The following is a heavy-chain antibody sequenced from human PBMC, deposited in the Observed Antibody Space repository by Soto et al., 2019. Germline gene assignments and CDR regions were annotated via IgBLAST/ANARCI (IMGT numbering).Heavy chain of an antibody. CDR1: GFTFSSYA. CDR3: AKDYSPHYDILTGYYADY. J-gene: IGHJ4*02. V-gene: IGHV3-23*01. Sequence: GGSLRLSCAASGFTFSSYAMSWVRQAPGKGLEWVSAISGSGGSTYYADSVKGRFTISRDNSKNTLYLQMNSLRAEDTAVYYCAKDYSPHYDILTGYYADYWGQGTLVTVSS. D-gene: IGHD3-9*01. CDR2: ISGSGGST.